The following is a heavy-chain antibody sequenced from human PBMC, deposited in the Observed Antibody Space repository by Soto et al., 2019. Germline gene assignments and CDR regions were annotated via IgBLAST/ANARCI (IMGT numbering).Heavy chain of an antibody. J-gene: IGHJ3*02. CDR2: IIPIFGTA. Sequence: SVKVSCKASGGTFSSYAISWVRQAPGQGLEWMGGIIPIFGTANYAQKFQGRVTITADESTSTAYMELSSLRSADTAVYYCARVATAHSQAAFDIWGQGTMVTVSS. CDR1: GGTFSSYA. CDR3: ARVATAHSQAAFDI. V-gene: IGHV1-69*13. D-gene: IGHD2-21*02.